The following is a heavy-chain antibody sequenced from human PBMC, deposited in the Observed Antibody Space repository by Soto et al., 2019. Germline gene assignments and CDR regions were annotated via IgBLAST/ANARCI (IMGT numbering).Heavy chain of an antibody. CDR3: ARGSALLFYYFDY. CDR1: GGSISRGEYY. V-gene: IGHV4-30-4*01. Sequence: QVQLQESGPGLVKPSQTLSLTCNVSGGSISRGEYYWSWLRQPPGKGLEWIGYIYYRAMPYYNPYRKSRVSISVDTSKNQFSLKMTSVTAADTAVYYCARGSALLFYYFDYWGQGTPVTVSS. J-gene: IGHJ4*02. D-gene: IGHD6-25*01. CDR2: IYYRAMP.